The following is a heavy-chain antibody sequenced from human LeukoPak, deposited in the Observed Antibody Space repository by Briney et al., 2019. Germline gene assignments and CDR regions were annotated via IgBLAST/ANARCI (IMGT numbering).Heavy chain of an antibody. CDR2: IYYSGST. J-gene: IGHJ4*02. V-gene: IGHV4-39*01. CDR1: GGSISSSNFY. CDR3: ARLRGFSYGYVGY. D-gene: IGHD5-18*01. Sequence: SETLSLTCTVSGGSISSSNFYWGWLRQPPGKGLEWIGTIYYSGSTSYTPSLKSRVTISVDTSKNQFSLNLNSVTAADTAVYYCARLRGFSYGYVGYWGQGTLVTVSS.